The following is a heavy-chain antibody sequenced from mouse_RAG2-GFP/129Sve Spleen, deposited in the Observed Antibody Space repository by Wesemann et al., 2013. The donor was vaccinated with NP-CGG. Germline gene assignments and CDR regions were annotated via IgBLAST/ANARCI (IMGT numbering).Heavy chain of an antibody. CDR2: ISTYYGDA. Sequence: QVQLQQSGAELVRPGVSVKISCKGSGYTFTDYAMHWVKQSHAKSLEWIGVISTYYGDASYNQKFKGKATMTVDKSSSTAYMELARLTSEDSAIYYCARSTMITTVDFDYWGQGTTLTVSS. D-gene: IGHD2-4*01. J-gene: IGHJ2*01. CDR3: ARSTMITTVDFDY. CDR1: GYTFTDYA. V-gene: IGHV1S137*01.